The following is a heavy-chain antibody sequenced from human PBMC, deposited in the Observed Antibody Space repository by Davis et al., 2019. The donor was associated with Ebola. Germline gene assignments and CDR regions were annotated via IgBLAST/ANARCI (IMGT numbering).Heavy chain of an antibody. Sequence: PSETLSLTCTVSGGSISSGGHSWSWIRQPPGKGLEWIGYIYQSGGTYYNPSLKSRVTITIDRSKNQFSLPLTSLTAADTAMYYCARDGSGSNNWFDPWGQGTLVTVSS. V-gene: IGHV4-30-2*01. CDR2: IYQSGGT. D-gene: IGHD6-19*01. CDR1: GGSISSGGHS. J-gene: IGHJ5*02. CDR3: ARDGSGSNNWFDP.